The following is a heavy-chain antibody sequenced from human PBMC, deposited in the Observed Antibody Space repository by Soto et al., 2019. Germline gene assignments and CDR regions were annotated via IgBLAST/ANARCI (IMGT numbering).Heavy chain of an antibody. CDR3: AQGSVDTVDSSGFYEY. J-gene: IGHJ4*02. CDR1: GGSFSAYY. CDR2: INHSGGT. V-gene: IGHV4-34*01. Sequence: PSETLSLTCAVYGGSFSAYYWSWIRQPPGKGLEWIGEINHSGGTSYNPSLKSRVTISVDTSKSQFSLKLTSVTAADRAVYYCAQGSVDTVDSSGFYEYWGQRTPVTVSS. D-gene: IGHD3-22*01.